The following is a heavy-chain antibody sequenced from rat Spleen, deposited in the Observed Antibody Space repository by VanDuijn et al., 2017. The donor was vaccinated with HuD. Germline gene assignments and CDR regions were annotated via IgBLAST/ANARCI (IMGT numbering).Heavy chain of an antibody. CDR1: GFTFSNYY. CDR3: ARHRGMMVVITPFDY. J-gene: IGHJ2*01. CDR2: ISTAGSNT. Sequence: EVQLVESGGGLVQPGRSLKLSCAASGFTFSNYYLVWVRQAPTKGLEWVAYISTAGSNTFYRDSVKGRFTISRDNAKSTLYLQMNSLRSEDTATYYCARHRGMMVVITPFDYWGQGVMVTVSS. V-gene: IGHV5-25*01. D-gene: IGHD1-12*02.